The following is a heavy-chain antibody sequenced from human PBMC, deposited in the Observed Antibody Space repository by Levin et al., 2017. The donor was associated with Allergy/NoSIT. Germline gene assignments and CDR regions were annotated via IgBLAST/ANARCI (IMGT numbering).Heavy chain of an antibody. CDR3: ARDRYGDYDYNWFDP. Sequence: GGSLRLSCAASGFTFSSYSMNWVRQAPGKGLEWVSSISSSSSYIYYADSVKGRFTISRDNAKNSLYLQMNSLRAEDTAVYYCARDRYGDYDYNWFDPWGQGTLVTVSS. CDR2: ISSSSSYI. J-gene: IGHJ5*02. CDR1: GFTFSSYS. V-gene: IGHV3-21*01. D-gene: IGHD4-17*01.